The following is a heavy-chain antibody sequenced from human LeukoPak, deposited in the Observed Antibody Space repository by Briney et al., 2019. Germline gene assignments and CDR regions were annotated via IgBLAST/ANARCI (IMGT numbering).Heavy chain of an antibody. CDR1: GFTFSRYA. D-gene: IGHD6-13*01. V-gene: IGHV3-33*08. J-gene: IGHJ3*02. CDR2: IWYDGSKT. CDR3: ARFNAAVGSSFDI. Sequence: PGGSLRLSCAASGFTFSRYAMHWVRQAPGKGLEWVAVIWYDGSKTNYADSVKGRFTISRDNSKNTLSLQMNSLRAEDTAVYYCARFNAAVGSSFDIWGQGTMVTVSS.